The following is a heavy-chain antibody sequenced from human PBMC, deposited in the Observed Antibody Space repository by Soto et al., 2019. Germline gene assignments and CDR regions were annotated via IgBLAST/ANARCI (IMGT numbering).Heavy chain of an antibody. Sequence: GGSLRLSCAASGFIFRSYGMHWVRQAPGKGLEWVAAISYDGSNKFYVDPVKGRFTISRDNSKNTVDLQMNSLRVEDTAVFYCARRIPFGYGMDVWGQGTTVTVSS. CDR1: GFIFRSYG. V-gene: IGHV3-30*03. D-gene: IGHD2-21*01. CDR2: ISYDGSNK. J-gene: IGHJ6*02. CDR3: ARRIPFGYGMDV.